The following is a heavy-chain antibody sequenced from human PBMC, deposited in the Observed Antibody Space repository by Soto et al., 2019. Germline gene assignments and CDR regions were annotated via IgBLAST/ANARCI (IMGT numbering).Heavy chain of an antibody. V-gene: IGHV4-30-4*01. CDR3: ASVLQTYYYDSSGYYFDY. CDR2: IYYSGST. D-gene: IGHD3-22*01. J-gene: IGHJ4*02. CDR1: ASSISSGDYY. Sequence: NPSQTLSRTCTLAASSISSGDYYWSWLLHPPGRGLEWSGYIYYSGSTYYNTSLKCRVTISGDTSNNQFSLKMSSVNAADTAVYYCASVLQTYYYDSSGYYFDYWGQGTLVTVSS.